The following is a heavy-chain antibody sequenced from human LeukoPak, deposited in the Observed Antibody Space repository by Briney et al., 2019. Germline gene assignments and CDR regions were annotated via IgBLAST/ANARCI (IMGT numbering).Heavy chain of an antibody. J-gene: IGHJ4*02. D-gene: IGHD2-2*01. CDR1: GYSISSGYY. CDR3: ARPICSSTSCSAFDY. Sequence: SETLSLTCAVSGYSISSGYYWGWIRQPPGKGLEWIGSIYHSGSTYYNPSLKSRVTISVDTSKNQFSLKLSSVTAADTAVYYCARPICSSTSCSAFDYWGQGTLDTVSS. V-gene: IGHV4-38-2*01. CDR2: IYHSGST.